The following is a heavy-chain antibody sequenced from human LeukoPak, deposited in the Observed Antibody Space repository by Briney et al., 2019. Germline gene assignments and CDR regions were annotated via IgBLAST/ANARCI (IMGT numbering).Heavy chain of an antibody. J-gene: IGHJ4*02. V-gene: IGHV3-30*03. Sequence: PGGSLRLSCAASGFTFSNYGIHWVRQAPGKGLEWVAVISYDGSNKYYADSVKGRFTISRDNSKNTLYLQMNSLRAEDTAVYYCARTYYYDSSGYPSYFDYWGQGTLVTVSS. CDR3: ARTYYYDSSGYPSYFDY. CDR2: ISYDGSNK. CDR1: GFTFSNYG. D-gene: IGHD3-22*01.